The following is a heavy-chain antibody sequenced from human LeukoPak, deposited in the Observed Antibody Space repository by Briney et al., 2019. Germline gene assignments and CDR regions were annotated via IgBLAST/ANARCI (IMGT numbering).Heavy chain of an antibody. CDR1: GGTFSSYA. D-gene: IGHD6-19*01. Sequence: ASVNVSCKASGGTFSSYAISWVRQAPGQGLEWMGGIIPIFGTANYAQKFQGRVTITADESTSTAYMELSSLRSEDTAVYYCARDYQPGIAVAGEYYYGMDVWGQGTTVTVSS. V-gene: IGHV1-69*13. J-gene: IGHJ6*02. CDR3: ARDYQPGIAVAGEYYYGMDV. CDR2: IIPIFGTA.